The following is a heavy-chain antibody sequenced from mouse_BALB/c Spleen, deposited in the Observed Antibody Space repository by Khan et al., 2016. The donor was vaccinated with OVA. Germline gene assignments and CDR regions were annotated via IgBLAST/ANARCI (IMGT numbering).Heavy chain of an antibody. Sequence: EVQLVESGGGLVQPKGSLKLSCAASGFTFNTYAMNWVRQAPGKGLEWVARIRSKSNNYATYYADSVQDRFTISRADSQNILYLQMNNLKTEDTAMYYCVSRSWFAYWGQGTMFTVAA. CDR1: GFTFNTYA. CDR3: VSRSWFAY. CDR2: IRSKSNNYAT. V-gene: IGHV10-1*02. J-gene: IGHJ3*01.